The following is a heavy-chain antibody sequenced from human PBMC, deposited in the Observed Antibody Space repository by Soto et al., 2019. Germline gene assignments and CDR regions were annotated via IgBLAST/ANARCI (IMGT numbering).Heavy chain of an antibody. D-gene: IGHD1-26*01. Sequence: QVQLQESGPGLVKPSETLSLTCTVSGGSISSYYWSLIRQPPGKGLEWIGYIYYSGSTNYNPSLKSRVTISVDTSKNQFSLKLSSVTAADTAVYYCARDRSGSSFFSLWGQGPMVTVSS. V-gene: IGHV4-59*01. CDR3: ARDRSGSSFFSL. CDR2: IYYSGST. J-gene: IGHJ3*01. CDR1: GGSISSYY.